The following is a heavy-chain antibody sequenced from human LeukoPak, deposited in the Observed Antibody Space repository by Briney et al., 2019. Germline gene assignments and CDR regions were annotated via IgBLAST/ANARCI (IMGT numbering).Heavy chain of an antibody. Sequence: GGSLRLSCAASGFTFDDYAMHWVRQAPGKGLEWVSLISWDGGSTYYADSVKGRFTISRGNSKNSLYLQMNSLRAEDTALYYCAKAPQGGATTPYFDYWGQGTLVTVSS. CDR3: AKAPQGGATTPYFDY. J-gene: IGHJ4*02. CDR2: ISWDGGST. D-gene: IGHD1-26*01. V-gene: IGHV3-43D*04. CDR1: GFTFDDYA.